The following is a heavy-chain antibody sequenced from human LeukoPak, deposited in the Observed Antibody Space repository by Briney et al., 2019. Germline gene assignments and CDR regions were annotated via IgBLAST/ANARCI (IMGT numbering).Heavy chain of an antibody. CDR2: ISGSGGST. D-gene: IGHD3-10*01. Sequence: GGSLRLSCAASEFTFSSYAMSWVRQAPGKGLEWVSAISGSGGSTYYADSVKGRFTISRDNSKNTLYLQMNSLRAEDTAVYYCAKDSFLRGTPWSWGQGTLVTVSS. CDR3: AKDSFLRGTPWS. V-gene: IGHV3-23*01. CDR1: EFTFSSYA. J-gene: IGHJ5*02.